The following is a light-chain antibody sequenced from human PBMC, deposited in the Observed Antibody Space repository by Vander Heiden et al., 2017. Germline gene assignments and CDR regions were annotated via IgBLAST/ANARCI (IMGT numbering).Light chain of an antibody. CDR2: DAS. CDR3: QQRSNWPRALT. J-gene: IGKJ4*01. Sequence: DIVLTQSPATLSLSPGERATLSCRPSQSVSSYLAWYQQKPGQAPRLLIYDASNRATGIPARFSGSGSGTDFTLTISSLGPEDFAVYYCQQRSNWPRALTFGGGTKVEIK. CDR1: QSVSSY. V-gene: IGKV3-11*01.